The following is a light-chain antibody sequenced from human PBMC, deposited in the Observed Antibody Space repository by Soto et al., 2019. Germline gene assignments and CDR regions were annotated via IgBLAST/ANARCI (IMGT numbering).Light chain of an antibody. CDR3: QQSYNTPRYT. Sequence: DIQMTQSPSSLSASIGDRVTITCRASQPISTSLNWFQQKSGQVPKLLIYAASRLPSGVPSRFSGSGSGTDFTLTISGLQPEDFATYFYQQSYNTPRYTFGQGTKLEMK. CDR2: AAS. J-gene: IGKJ2*01. V-gene: IGKV1-39*01. CDR1: QPISTS.